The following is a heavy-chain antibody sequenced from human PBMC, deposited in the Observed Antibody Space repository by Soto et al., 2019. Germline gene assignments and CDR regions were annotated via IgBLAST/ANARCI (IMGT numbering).Heavy chain of an antibody. CDR2: IIPVFGTA. Sequence: QVQLVQSGAEVKKPGSSVKVSCKASGGTFSSYAISWVRQAPGQGLEWMGGIIPVFGTANYAQKFQGRVTITADESTSTAYMELSSLRSEDTAVYYCARTRDRDYYDSSGYSYAFDIWGQGTMVTVSS. D-gene: IGHD3-22*01. V-gene: IGHV1-69*01. J-gene: IGHJ3*02. CDR3: ARTRDRDYYDSSGYSYAFDI. CDR1: GGTFSSYA.